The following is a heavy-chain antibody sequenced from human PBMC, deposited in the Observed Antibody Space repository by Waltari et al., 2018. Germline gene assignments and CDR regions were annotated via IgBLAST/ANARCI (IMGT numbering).Heavy chain of an antibody. J-gene: IGHJ6*02. CDR1: GFTFSSYA. CDR2: ISYDGSNK. CDR3: ARGIRRQLVYYGMDV. V-gene: IGHV3-30-3*01. Sequence: QVQLVESGGGVVQPGRSLRLSCAASGFTFSSYAMHWVRQAPGKGLEWVAVISYDGSNKYYADSVKGRFTISRDNSKNTLYLQRNSLRAEDTAVYYCARGIRRQLVYYGMDVWGQGTTVTVSS. D-gene: IGHD6-6*01.